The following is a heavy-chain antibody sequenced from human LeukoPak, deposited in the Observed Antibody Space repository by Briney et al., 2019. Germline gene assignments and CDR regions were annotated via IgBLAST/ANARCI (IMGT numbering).Heavy chain of an antibody. Sequence: GGSLRLSCAASGFSFSGYSMNWVRQAPGKGLEWVSYISSSSSAIYYADSVKGRFTISRDNAKNSLYLQMNSLRDEDTAVYFCARGGSDTAMAHDYWGQGTLVTVSS. CDR1: GFSFSGYS. J-gene: IGHJ4*02. CDR2: ISSSSSAI. V-gene: IGHV3-48*02. CDR3: ARGGSDTAMAHDY. D-gene: IGHD5-18*01.